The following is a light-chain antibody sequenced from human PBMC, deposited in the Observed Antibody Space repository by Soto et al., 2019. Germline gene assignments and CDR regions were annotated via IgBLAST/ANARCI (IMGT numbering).Light chain of an antibody. CDR1: SSDVGGYNY. V-gene: IGLV2-8*01. Sequence: QSALTQPPSASGSPGQSVTISCTVTSSDVGGYNYVSWYQQHPGKAPKLIIYEVSKRPSAVPDRFSGSKSGNTASLTVSGLQAEDEADYYSSSYALSNNYVFGTGTKLTVL. CDR2: EVS. CDR3: SSYALSNNYV. J-gene: IGLJ1*01.